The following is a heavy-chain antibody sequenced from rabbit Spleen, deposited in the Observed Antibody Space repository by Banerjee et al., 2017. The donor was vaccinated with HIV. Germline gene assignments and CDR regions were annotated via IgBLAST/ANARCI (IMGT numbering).Heavy chain of an antibody. CDR2: INAVTGKA. V-gene: IGHV1S45*01. Sequence: QEQLEESAGGLVQPGGSLTLSCKASGFTLSSYYMNWVRQAPGKGLEWIACINAVTGKAVYASWAKGRFTFSKTSSTTVTLQMTSLTAADTATYFCARDLAGVIGWNFGWWGQGTLVTVS. CDR1: GFTLSSYYM. J-gene: IGHJ3*01. CDR3: ARDLAGVIGWNFGW. D-gene: IGHD4-1*01.